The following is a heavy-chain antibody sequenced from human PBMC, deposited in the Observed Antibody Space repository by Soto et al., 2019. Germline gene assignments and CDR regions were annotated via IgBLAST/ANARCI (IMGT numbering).Heavy chain of an antibody. D-gene: IGHD3-3*01. Sequence: QVQLVQSGAEVKKPGSSVKVSCKASGGTFSSYAISWVRQAPGQGLEWMGGIIPIFGTANYAQKFQGRVTITADESTSTAYMELSSLRSEDTDVYYCARVERVVIPTTYAFDIWGQGTMVTVSS. CDR3: ARVERVVIPTTYAFDI. CDR1: GGTFSSYA. J-gene: IGHJ3*02. V-gene: IGHV1-69*01. CDR2: IIPIFGTA.